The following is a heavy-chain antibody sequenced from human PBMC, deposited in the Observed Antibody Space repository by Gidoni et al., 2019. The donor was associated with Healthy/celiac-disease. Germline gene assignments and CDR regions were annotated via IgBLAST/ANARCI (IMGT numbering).Heavy chain of an antibody. CDR3: ARVKRGMIDD. CDR1: GGSISSGEYY. CDR2: IYYSGST. V-gene: IGHV4-30-4*01. J-gene: IGHJ4*02. Sequence: QVQLQESGPGLVKPSQTLSLTCTVSGGSISSGEYYWSWIRQPPGNGLEWIGYIYYSGSTYYNPSRKSRVTISVDTSKNQFSLKLSSVTAADTAVYYCARVKRGMIDDWGQGTLVTVSS. D-gene: IGHD3-22*01.